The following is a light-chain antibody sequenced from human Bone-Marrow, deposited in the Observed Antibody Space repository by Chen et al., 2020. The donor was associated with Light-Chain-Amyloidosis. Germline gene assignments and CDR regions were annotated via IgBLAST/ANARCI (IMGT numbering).Light chain of an antibody. V-gene: IGLV3-25*03. CDR2: RDT. J-gene: IGLJ2*01. Sequence: SYELTQPPSVSVSPGQTARITCSGDDLPTKYAYWYQQKPGQAPVLVIHRDTERPSGISERFSRSSSGTTATLTTSGVQAEHEGDHHCTSADSSGTYELFFGGGTKLPVL. CDR1: DLPTKY. CDR3: TSADSSGTYELF.